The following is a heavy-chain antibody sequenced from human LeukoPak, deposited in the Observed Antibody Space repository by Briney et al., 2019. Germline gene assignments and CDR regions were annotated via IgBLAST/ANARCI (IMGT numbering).Heavy chain of an antibody. CDR2: INPGSGGT. J-gene: IGHJ4*02. CDR1: GYTFTDYY. Sequence: GASVKVSCKASGYTFTDYYMHWVRQAPGQGLEWVGWINPGSGGTLYAQKYQGRITITRDTSISTVYMDLSGLRVDDTAVYYCAREGDYYAFWGQGTLVTVSS. V-gene: IGHV1-2*02. CDR3: AREGDYYAF.